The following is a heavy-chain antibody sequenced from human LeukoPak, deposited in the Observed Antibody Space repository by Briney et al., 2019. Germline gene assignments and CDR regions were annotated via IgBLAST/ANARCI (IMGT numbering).Heavy chain of an antibody. CDR3: ARERRLYFDY. Sequence: PGGSLRLSCAASGFTFSSYAMSWVRQAPGKGLEWVANIKQDGSEKYYVDSVKGRFTISRDNAKNSLYLQMNSLRAEDTAVYYCARERRLYFDYWGQGTLVTVSS. J-gene: IGHJ4*02. V-gene: IGHV3-7*01. CDR2: IKQDGSEK. CDR1: GFTFSSYA.